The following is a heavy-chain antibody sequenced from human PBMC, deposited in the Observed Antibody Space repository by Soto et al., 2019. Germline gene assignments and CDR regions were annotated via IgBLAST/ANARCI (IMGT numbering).Heavy chain of an antibody. CDR3: ARSIEALDY. D-gene: IGHD6-6*01. J-gene: IGHJ4*02. CDR2: ISSSGSTR. CDR1: GFTFSSYE. V-gene: IGHV3-48*03. Sequence: GGSLRLSCAASGFTFSSYEMNWVRQAPGKGLEWVSYISSSGSTRYYADSVKGRFTISRDNAKNSLDLQMNSLRAEDTAVYYCARSIEALDYWGQGTLVTVSS.